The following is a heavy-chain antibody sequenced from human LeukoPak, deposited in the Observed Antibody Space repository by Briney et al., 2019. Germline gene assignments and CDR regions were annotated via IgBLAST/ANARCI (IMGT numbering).Heavy chain of an antibody. V-gene: IGHV3-23*01. J-gene: IGHJ4*02. CDR3: AKVLGQCTHALLFDS. D-gene: IGHD2-8*02. CDR1: GFTFSSYA. Sequence: PGGSLRLSCAASGFTFSSYAMSWVRQAPGKGLEWVSVIGASGGSTYYADSVKGRFTISRDNSKSTLYLQMNSLRTEDSAVYHCAKVLGQCTHALLFDSWGQGTLVTVSS. CDR2: IGASGGST.